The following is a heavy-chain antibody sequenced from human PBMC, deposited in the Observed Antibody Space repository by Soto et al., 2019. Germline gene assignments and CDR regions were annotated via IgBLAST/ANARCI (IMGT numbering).Heavy chain of an antibody. Sequence: SETLSLTCAVYGGSFSGYYWSWIRQPPGKGLEWIGEINHSGSTNYNPSLKSRVTISVDTSKNQFSLKLSSVTAADTAVYYCARMVRGSYSGYVYWGQGALVTVSS. CDR2: INHSGST. V-gene: IGHV4-34*01. CDR1: GGSFSGYY. CDR3: ARMVRGSYSGYVY. D-gene: IGHD1-26*01. J-gene: IGHJ4*02.